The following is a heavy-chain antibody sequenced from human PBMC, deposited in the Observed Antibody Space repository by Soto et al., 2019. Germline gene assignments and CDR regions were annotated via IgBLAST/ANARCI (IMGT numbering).Heavy chain of an antibody. Sequence: GGSLRLSCAASGFTFSSYAMKWVRQAPGKGLEWVSLISDSGTLTYYADSVKGRFTISRDNSENTLFLQMYSLRAEDTAVYYCARTYCSGGSCYPDRPFDYWGQGSLVTVSS. J-gene: IGHJ4*02. CDR1: GFTFSSYA. CDR2: ISDSGTLT. CDR3: ARTYCSGGSCYPDRPFDY. D-gene: IGHD2-15*01. V-gene: IGHV3-23*01.